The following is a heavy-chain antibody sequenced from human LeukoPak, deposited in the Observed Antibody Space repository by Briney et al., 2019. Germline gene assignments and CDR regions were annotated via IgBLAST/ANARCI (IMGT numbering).Heavy chain of an antibody. Sequence: GASVKVSCKASGYTFTGYYMHWVRQAPGQGLEWMGWINPNSGGTYYAQKFQGRVTMTSDTSISTAYVELSRLRSDDTAVYYCARERLFYYYMDVWGKGTTVTVSS. CDR3: ARERLFYYYMDV. CDR1: GYTFTGYY. J-gene: IGHJ6*03. D-gene: IGHD6-19*01. CDR2: INPNSGGT. V-gene: IGHV1-2*02.